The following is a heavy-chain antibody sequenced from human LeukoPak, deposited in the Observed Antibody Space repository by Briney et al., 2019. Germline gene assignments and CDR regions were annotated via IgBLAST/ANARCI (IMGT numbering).Heavy chain of an antibody. J-gene: IGHJ4*02. D-gene: IGHD3-10*01. CDR2: INHSGGT. CDR3: ARDGVRGSFDY. V-gene: IGHV4-34*01. CDR1: GGSFSGYY. Sequence: SETLSLTCAVYGGSFSGYYWSWIRQPPGKGLEWIGEINHSGGTNYNPSLKSRVTISVDTSKNQFSLKLSSVTAADTAVYYCARDGVRGSFDYWGQGTLVTVSS.